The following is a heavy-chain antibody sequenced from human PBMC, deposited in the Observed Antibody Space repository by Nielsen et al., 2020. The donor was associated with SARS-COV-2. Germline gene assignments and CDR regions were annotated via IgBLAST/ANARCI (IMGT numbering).Heavy chain of an antibody. Sequence: GESLKISCAASGFTISSYDMHWVRQATGKGLEWVSAIGTAGDTYYQGSVKGRFTISRENATNSLYLQLNSLRAGDTAVYYCARAEMGTYYYGSGVPYYFDYWGQGTLVTVSS. CDR1: GFTISSYD. V-gene: IGHV3-13*01. D-gene: IGHD3-10*01. CDR2: IGTAGDT. CDR3: ARAEMGTYYYGSGVPYYFDY. J-gene: IGHJ4*02.